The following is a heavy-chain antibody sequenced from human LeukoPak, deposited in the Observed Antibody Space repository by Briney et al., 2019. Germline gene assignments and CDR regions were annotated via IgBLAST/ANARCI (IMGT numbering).Heavy chain of an antibody. CDR3: ARQGYCSGGSCYTWFDP. D-gene: IGHD2-15*01. CDR2: IYPADSDI. Sequence: GESLKISCKGSGYSINNYWIGWVRQMPGKGLEWMGIIYPADSDIRYSPSFQGQVTISADKSISTAYLQWSSLKASDTAMYYCARQGYCSGGSCYTWFDPWGQGTLVTVSS. V-gene: IGHV5-51*01. J-gene: IGHJ5*02. CDR1: GYSINNYW.